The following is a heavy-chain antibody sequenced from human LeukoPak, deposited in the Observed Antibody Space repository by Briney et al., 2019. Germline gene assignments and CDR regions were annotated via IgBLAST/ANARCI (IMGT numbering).Heavy chain of an antibody. CDR1: GFTFRSYS. D-gene: IGHD6-25*01. V-gene: IGHV3-48*01. Sequence: GGSLRLSCAASGFTFRSYSMNWVRQAPGKGLEWVSYISSSSSTIYYADSVKGRFTISRDNAKNSLYLQMNSLRAEDTAVYYCARGTVSSGDWAQGALVTVSS. J-gene: IGHJ4*02. CDR3: ARGTVSSGD. CDR2: ISSSSSTI.